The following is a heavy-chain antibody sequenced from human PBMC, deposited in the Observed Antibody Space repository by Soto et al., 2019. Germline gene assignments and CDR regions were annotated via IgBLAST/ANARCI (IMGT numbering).Heavy chain of an antibody. CDR2: TYHSGST. CDR1: GGSISSGGYS. J-gene: IGHJ3*02. CDR3: ARQDYDSSGYYPYDAFDI. V-gene: IGHV4-30-2*01. D-gene: IGHD3-22*01. Sequence: QLQLQESGSGLVKPSLTLSLNCAVSGGSISSGGYSWSWIRQPPGKGLEWIGYTYHSGSTYYNPSLKSRVTISVDRSKNQFSLKLSSVTAADTAVYYCARQDYDSSGYYPYDAFDIWGQGTMVTVSS.